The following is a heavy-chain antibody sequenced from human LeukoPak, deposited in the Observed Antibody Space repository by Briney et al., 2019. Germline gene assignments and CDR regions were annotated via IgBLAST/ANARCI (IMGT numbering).Heavy chain of an antibody. J-gene: IGHJ4*02. D-gene: IGHD3-16*01. CDR3: ARATRGEFFDY. CDR2: IFYDGSNK. CDR1: GFTFSTYA. Sequence: PGGSLRLSCAASGFTFSTYAMHWVRQAPGKGLEWVAVIFYDGSNKYYADSVEGRFTISRGNSKNTLYLQMNSLRAEDTAVYYCARATRGEFFDYWGQGTLVTVSS. V-gene: IGHV3-30-3*01.